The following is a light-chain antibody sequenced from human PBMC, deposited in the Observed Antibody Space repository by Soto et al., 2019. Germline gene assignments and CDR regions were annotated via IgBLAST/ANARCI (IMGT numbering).Light chain of an antibody. V-gene: IGLV2-11*01. CDR1: SSDVGAFNY. CDR2: DVN. Sequence: QSSLTHPASLSGSPGQAITISCSGTSSDVGAFNYVSWYQQHPGKAPKLIIYDVNRRPSGVPDRFSGSKSGNTASLTISGLQAEDEADYYCCSYAGSYTYVFGTGTKVTV. J-gene: IGLJ1*01. CDR3: CSYAGSYTYV.